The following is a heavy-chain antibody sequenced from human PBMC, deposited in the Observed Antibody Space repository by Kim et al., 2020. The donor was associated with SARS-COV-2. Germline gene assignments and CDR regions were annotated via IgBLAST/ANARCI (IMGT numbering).Heavy chain of an antibody. Sequence: SETLSLTCTVSGGSISSSSYYWGWIRQPPGKGLEWIGSIYYSGSTYYNPSLKSRVTISVDTSKNQFSLKLSSVTAADTAVYYCARLGIPMVRDPYHYYYALDVWGQGTTVTVSS. CDR1: GGSISSSSYY. CDR2: IYYSGST. V-gene: IGHV4-39*01. CDR3: ARLGIPMVRDPYHYYYALDV. D-gene: IGHD3-10*01. J-gene: IGHJ6*02.